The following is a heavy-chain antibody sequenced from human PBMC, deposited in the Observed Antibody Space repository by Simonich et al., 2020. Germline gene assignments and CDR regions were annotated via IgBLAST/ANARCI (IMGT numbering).Heavy chain of an antibody. CDR3: ARDRYCSGGSCYYFDY. J-gene: IGHJ4*02. Sequence: QVQLVESGGGVVQPGRSLRLSCAASGFTFSSYGMHWVRQAPGKGLEWVAVIWYDGSNKYYADSVKGRITISRDKSKNTMYLHMNSLRAEDTAVYYCARDRYCSGGSCYYFDYWGQGTLVTVSS. V-gene: IGHV3-33*01. CDR2: IWYDGSNK. CDR1: GFTFSSYG. D-gene: IGHD2-15*01.